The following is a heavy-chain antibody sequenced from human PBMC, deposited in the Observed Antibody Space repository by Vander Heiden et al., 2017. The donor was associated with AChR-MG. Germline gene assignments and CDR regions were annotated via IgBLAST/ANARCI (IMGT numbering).Heavy chain of an antibody. D-gene: IGHD3-16*01. CDR1: GGTFSSYT. CDR3: ARSGSAGGYYYYGMDV. J-gene: IGHJ6*02. Sequence: QVQLVQSGAEVKTPGSSVKVSCKASGGTFSSYTTSWVRQAPGQGLEWMGRIIPILGIANYAQKFQGRVTITADKSTSTAYMELSSLRSEDTAVYYCARSGSAGGYYYYGMDVWGQGTTVTVSS. V-gene: IGHV1-69*02. CDR2: IIPILGIA.